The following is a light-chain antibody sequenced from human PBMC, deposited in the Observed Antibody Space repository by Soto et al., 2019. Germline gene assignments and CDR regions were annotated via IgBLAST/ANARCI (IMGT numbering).Light chain of an antibody. CDR1: QILMHTNGYNF. CDR3: MQALQSPFT. Sequence: DIVMTQSPLSLPVTPGQPASISCRSSQILMHTNGYNFLDWYLQKPGQSPHLLIYLGSNRASGVPDRFSGSGSGTEFTLKISRVEAEAVGGYYGMQALQSPFTFGPGTKVDIK. V-gene: IGKV2-28*01. CDR2: LGS. J-gene: IGKJ3*01.